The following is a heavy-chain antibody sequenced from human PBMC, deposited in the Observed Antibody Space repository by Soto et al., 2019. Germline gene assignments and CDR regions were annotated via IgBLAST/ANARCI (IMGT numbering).Heavy chain of an antibody. CDR2: VKSKTDGGAT. Sequence: EVQLVESGGDLIKPGGSLRLSCTASGFTFYNTWMSWVRQAPGKGLEWVARVKSKTDGGATDYNVLVRGRFTISRDDSENRLYLQMTSLQTDDTAVYYCTTDRRSGYDPQFDFWGQGPLVTVSP. J-gene: IGHJ4*02. CDR1: GFTFYNTW. CDR3: TTDRRSGYDPQFDF. D-gene: IGHD5-12*01. V-gene: IGHV3-15*01.